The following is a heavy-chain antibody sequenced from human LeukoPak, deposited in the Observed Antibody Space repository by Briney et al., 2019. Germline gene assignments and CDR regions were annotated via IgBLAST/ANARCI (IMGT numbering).Heavy chain of an antibody. J-gene: IGHJ3*02. CDR3: ARWDYYGRGAFDI. D-gene: IGHD3-10*01. CDR2: LSGSGTNT. V-gene: IGHV3-23*01. CDR1: GFTFSSFA. Sequence: PGGSLRLSCAASGFTFSSFAMSWVHQAPGKGLEWVSALSGSGTNTYFADSVKGRFTISRDNSKNTLYLQMNSLRVEDTAVYYCARWDYYGRGAFDIWGQGTMVTVSS.